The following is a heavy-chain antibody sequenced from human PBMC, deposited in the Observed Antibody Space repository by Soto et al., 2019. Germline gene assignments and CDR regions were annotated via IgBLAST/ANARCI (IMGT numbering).Heavy chain of an antibody. CDR1: GYSFSSSG. CDR3: ARDPDYGGKPDRGIFDF. CDR2: INPYTAKT. V-gene: IGHV1-18*01. D-gene: IGHD4-17*01. Sequence: QVQLVQSGAEVKKPGASVKVSCKASGYSFSSSGISWVRQAPGQGLEWMGWINPYTAKTYYAQNLQGRITMTTDTSTASAYMELRSLISDDTAVYYCARDPDYGGKPDRGIFDFWGQGTLVTVSS. J-gene: IGHJ4*02.